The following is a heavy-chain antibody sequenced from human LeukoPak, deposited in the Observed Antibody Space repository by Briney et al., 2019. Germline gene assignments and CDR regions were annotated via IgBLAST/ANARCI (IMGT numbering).Heavy chain of an antibody. CDR2: IIPIVGTT. J-gene: IGHJ6*02. D-gene: IGHD3-9*01. CDR1: GYTLTELS. V-gene: IGHV1-69*13. CDR3: ARDYDILTGYYGSDYYYYYGMDV. Sequence: SVKVSCKVSGYTLTELSMHWVRQAPGKGLEWMGGIIPIVGTTNYAQMFQGRVTITADESTSTAYMELSSLRSEDTAVYYCARDYDILTGYYGSDYYYYYGMDVWGQGTTVTVSS.